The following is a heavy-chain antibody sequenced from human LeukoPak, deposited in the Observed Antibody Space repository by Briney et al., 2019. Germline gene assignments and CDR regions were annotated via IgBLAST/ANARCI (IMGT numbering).Heavy chain of an antibody. CDR3: VYDSSGYYSEGAFDI. V-gene: IGHV3-7*01. Sequence: GGSLRLSCAASGFTFSSYWMSWVRQAPGKGLEWVANIKQDGSEKYYVDSVKGRFTISRDNAKNSLYLQMNSLRAEDTAVYYCVYDSSGYYSEGAFDIWGQGTMVTVSS. CDR1: GFTFSSYW. J-gene: IGHJ3*02. D-gene: IGHD3-22*01. CDR2: IKQDGSEK.